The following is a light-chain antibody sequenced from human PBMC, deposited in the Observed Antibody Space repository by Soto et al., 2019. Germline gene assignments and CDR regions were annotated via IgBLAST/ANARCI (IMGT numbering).Light chain of an antibody. Sequence: EIVLTQSPGTLSLSPGERATLSCRASQSVSSSYLAWYQQKPGQAPRLLIYGASSRATGIPDRFSGSGSGTDVTLPISRLEPEDFAVYYCQQYGSSQTFGQGTKVEIK. V-gene: IGKV3-20*01. CDR3: QQYGSSQT. CDR2: GAS. CDR1: QSVSSSY. J-gene: IGKJ1*01.